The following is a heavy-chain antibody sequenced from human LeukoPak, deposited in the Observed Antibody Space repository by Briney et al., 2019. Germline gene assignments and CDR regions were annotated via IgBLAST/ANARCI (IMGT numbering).Heavy chain of an antibody. Sequence: PGGSLRLSCAASGFTVSSNSMSWVRQAPGKGLEWVSRINSDGSSTSYADSVKGRFTISRDNAKNTLYLQMNSLRAEDTAVYYCARVYYYDSSPDYWGQGTLVTVSS. CDR1: GFTVSSNS. D-gene: IGHD3-22*01. V-gene: IGHV3-74*01. CDR2: INSDGSST. CDR3: ARVYYYDSSPDY. J-gene: IGHJ4*02.